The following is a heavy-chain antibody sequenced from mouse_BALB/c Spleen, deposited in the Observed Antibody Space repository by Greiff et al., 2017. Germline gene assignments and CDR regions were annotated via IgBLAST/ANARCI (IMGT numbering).Heavy chain of an antibody. CDR1: GFTFSSYG. V-gene: IGHV5-6*03. Sequence: EVKLMESGGGLVQPGGSLKLSCAASGFTFSSYGMSWVRQTPDKRLEWVATISSGGSYTYYPDSVKGRFTISRDNAKNTLYLQMSSLKSEDTAMYYCARLYYDYDEAWFAYWGQGTLVTVSA. CDR2: ISSGGSYT. J-gene: IGHJ3*01. D-gene: IGHD2-4*01. CDR3: ARLYYDYDEAWFAY.